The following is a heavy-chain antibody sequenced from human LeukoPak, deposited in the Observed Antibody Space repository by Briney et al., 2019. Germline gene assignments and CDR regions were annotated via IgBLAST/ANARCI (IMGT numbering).Heavy chain of an antibody. CDR3: ARGHIAVAAHDDAFDI. V-gene: IGHV3-66*01. CDR1: GFPVSSNY. Sequence: GGSLRLSCAASGFPVSSNYMSWVRQAPGKGLEWVSVIYSGGSTYYADSVKGRFTISRDNSKNSLYLQMNSLRAADTAVYYCARGHIAVAAHDDAFDIWGQGTLVTVSS. D-gene: IGHD6-19*01. CDR2: IYSGGST. J-gene: IGHJ3*02.